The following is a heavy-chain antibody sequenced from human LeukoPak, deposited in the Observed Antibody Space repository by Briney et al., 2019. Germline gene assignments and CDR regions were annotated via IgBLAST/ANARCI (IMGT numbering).Heavy chain of an antibody. V-gene: IGHV3-30*18. CDR1: RFTFSDYG. CDR2: ISYDGSNK. Sequence: PGRSLRLSCTASRFTFSDYGMHWVRQAPGKGLEWVASISYDGSNKYYADSVKGRFTISRENSKNTLYLQMNSLRAEDTAVYYCAKELDYGGNSPFHYWGQGTLVTVSS. D-gene: IGHD4-23*01. CDR3: AKELDYGGNSPFHY. J-gene: IGHJ4*02.